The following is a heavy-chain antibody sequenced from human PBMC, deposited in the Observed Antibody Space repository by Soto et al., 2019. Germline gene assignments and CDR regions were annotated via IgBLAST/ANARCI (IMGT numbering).Heavy chain of an antibody. V-gene: IGHV1-8*02. Sequence: QVQLVQSGAEMKKPGASVKVSCKASGYTFTSYDINWVRQAAGQGPEWMGSVTPRNGDTAFAQKYQCRVTVTSYTSMSTVYMELSSLRSDDTAVYYCARGGSCSARRNYFDYWGQGTLVTVSS. CDR3: ARGGSCSARRNYFDY. D-gene: IGHD2-21*01. J-gene: IGHJ4*02. CDR2: VTPRNGDT. CDR1: GYTFTSYD.